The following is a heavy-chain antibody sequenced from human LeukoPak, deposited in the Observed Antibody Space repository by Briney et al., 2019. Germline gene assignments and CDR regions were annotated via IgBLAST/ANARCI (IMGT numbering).Heavy chain of an antibody. CDR3: ARGLKIRGRPGTFEI. Sequence: GASVKVSCKASGYSIRSYGISWVRQTPGQGLEWMGWVNNNIVNTNNGKKFQGRVTVTTDTSTSTAYMELRSLRFDDTAVYYCARGLKIRGRPGTFEIWGQGTTVIVSP. D-gene: IGHD3-16*01. CDR1: GYSIRSYG. V-gene: IGHV1-18*01. CDR2: VNNNIVNT. J-gene: IGHJ3*02.